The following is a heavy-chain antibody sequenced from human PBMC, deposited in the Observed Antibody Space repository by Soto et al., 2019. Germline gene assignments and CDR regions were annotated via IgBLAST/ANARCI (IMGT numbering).Heavy chain of an antibody. V-gene: IGHV1-69*01. D-gene: IGHD4-17*01. Sequence: QVQLVQSGAEVKKPGSSVKVSCKASGGTFSSYGISWVRQAPGQGLEWMGGIITIFGTANYAQKFQGRVTITAEESTSTAYMELSSLRSEDTAVYYCATPRWHDYGDFGAFDIWGQGTMVTVSS. J-gene: IGHJ3*02. CDR2: IITIFGTA. CDR3: ATPRWHDYGDFGAFDI. CDR1: GGTFSSYG.